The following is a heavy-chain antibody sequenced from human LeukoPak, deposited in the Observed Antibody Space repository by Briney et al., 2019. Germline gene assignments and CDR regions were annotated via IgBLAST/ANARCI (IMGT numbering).Heavy chain of an antibody. V-gene: IGHV4-38-2*02. CDR3: ARVYDTYYFDY. J-gene: IGHJ4*02. CDR1: GYSISSGYY. Sequence: SETLSLTCTVSGYSISSGYYWGWIRQPPGNGLEWIGSIYHSGSTYYNPSLKSRVTISVNTSKSQFSLKLSSVTAADTAVYYCARVYDTYYFDYWGQGTLVTVSS. CDR2: IYHSGST. D-gene: IGHD2/OR15-2a*01.